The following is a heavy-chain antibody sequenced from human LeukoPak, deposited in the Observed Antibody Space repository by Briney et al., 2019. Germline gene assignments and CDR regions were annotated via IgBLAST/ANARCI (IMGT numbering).Heavy chain of an antibody. CDR3: ARRPCSGGICYPPDY. CDR1: GLTFSTYW. Sequence: QPGGSLRLSCAASGLTFSTYWMHWVRQAPGKGLVWVSRISSDAITTNYADSVKGRFTVSRDDAKDTLYVQMNSLRDEDMAVYYCARRPCSGGICYPPDYWGQGTLVTVS. CDR2: ISSDAITT. D-gene: IGHD2-15*01. V-gene: IGHV3-74*01. J-gene: IGHJ4*02.